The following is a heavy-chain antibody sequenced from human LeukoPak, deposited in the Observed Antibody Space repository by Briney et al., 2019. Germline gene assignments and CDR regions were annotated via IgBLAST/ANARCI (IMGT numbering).Heavy chain of an antibody. D-gene: IGHD3-16*01. CDR1: GGTFISYA. V-gene: IGHV1-69*10. Sequence: ASVTVSFKASGGTFISYAISWVRQAPGQGLEWMGRIIPILGIANYAQKFQGRVTITADKSTSTAYMELSRLRYEDTAVYYCARARWPGVGGGEFDPWGQGTLVTVSS. CDR2: IIPILGIA. J-gene: IGHJ5*02. CDR3: ARARWPGVGGGEFDP.